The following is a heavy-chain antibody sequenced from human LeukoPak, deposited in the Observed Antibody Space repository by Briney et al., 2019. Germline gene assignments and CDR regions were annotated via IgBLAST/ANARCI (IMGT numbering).Heavy chain of an antibody. Sequence: GSLRLSCAASGFTFSSYAMSWVRQAPGKGLEWVSAISGSGGSTYYADSVKGRFTISRDNSKNTLYLQMNSLRAEDTAVYYCAKDGRVVVVAATQIDYWGQGTLVTVSS. CDR1: GFTFSSYA. CDR3: AKDGRVVVVAATQIDY. V-gene: IGHV3-23*01. CDR2: ISGSGGST. D-gene: IGHD2-15*01. J-gene: IGHJ4*02.